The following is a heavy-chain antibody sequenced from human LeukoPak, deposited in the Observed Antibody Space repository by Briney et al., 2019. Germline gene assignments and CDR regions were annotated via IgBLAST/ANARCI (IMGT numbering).Heavy chain of an antibody. Sequence: SETLSLTCAVYGGSFRGYYWSWIRQPPGKGLEWIGEINHSGGTNYNPSLKSRVTISVDTSKNQFSLKLSSVTAADTAVYYCARGNLGSGDYDFDYWGQGTLVTVSS. CDR1: GGSFRGYY. D-gene: IGHD4-17*01. V-gene: IGHV4-34*01. J-gene: IGHJ4*02. CDR3: ARGNLGSGDYDFDY. CDR2: INHSGGT.